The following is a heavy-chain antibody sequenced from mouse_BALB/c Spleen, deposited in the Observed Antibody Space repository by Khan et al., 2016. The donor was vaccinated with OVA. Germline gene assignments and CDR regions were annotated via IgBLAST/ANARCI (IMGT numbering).Heavy chain of an antibody. CDR3: ARKTHLSTTVMDY. CDR2: IWSDGKT. CDR1: GFSLTSYG. J-gene: IGHJ4*01. D-gene: IGHD2-4*01. Sequence: QMQLEESGPGLVAPSQSLSITCTVSGFSLTSYGVHWVRQPPGKGLEWLVVIWSDGKTTYNSTPKSRLSISKDNSNSQVFLKMNSLHTDDTAMYYCARKTHLSTTVMDYWGQGTSVTVSS. V-gene: IGHV2-6*02.